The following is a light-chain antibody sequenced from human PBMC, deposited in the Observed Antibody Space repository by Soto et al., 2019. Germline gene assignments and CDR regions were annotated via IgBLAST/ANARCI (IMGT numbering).Light chain of an antibody. V-gene: IGKV1-5*01. J-gene: IGKJ1*01. CDR2: DAS. CDR1: ESVSKW. CDR3: QQYNSYSWT. Sequence: DIQMTQSPSFLSASVGDKVTITCRATESVSKWLAWYQEKPGNPPRPLIYDASTLESGVPSRFSGSGSGTEFTLTISSLRADDFAIYYCQQYNSYSWTFGQGTKVDIK.